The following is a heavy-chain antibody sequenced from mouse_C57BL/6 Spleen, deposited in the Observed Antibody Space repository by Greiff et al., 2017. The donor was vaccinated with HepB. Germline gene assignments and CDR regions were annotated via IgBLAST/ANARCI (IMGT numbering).Heavy chain of an antibody. D-gene: IGHD2-4*01. V-gene: IGHV2-2*01. CDR2: IWSGGST. CDR1: GFSLTSYG. J-gene: IGHJ4*01. Sequence: QVQLQQSGPGLVQPSQSLSITCTVSGFSLTSYGVHWVRQSPGKGLEWLGVIWSGGSTDYNAAFISRLSISKDNSKSQVFFKMNSLQADDTAIYYCASDDYHYAMDYWGQGTSVTVSS. CDR3: ASDDYHYAMDY.